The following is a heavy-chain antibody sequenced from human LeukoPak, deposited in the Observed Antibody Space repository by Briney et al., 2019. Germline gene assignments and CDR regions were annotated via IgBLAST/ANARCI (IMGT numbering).Heavy chain of an antibody. V-gene: IGHV1-69*13. CDR2: FIPIFGTA. D-gene: IGHD1-26*01. J-gene: IGHJ6*02. CDR1: AGTFSIYA. Sequence: SVTVSFKASAGTFSIYAISWVRQAPGQGLEWMGGFIPIFGTANYAQKFQGRVTITADESTTTAYMELSSLRSEDTAVYYCARDREAYGMDVWGQGTTVTVSS. CDR3: ARDREAYGMDV.